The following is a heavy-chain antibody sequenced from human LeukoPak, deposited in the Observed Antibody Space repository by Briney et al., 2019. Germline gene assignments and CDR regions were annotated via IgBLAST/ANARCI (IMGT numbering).Heavy chain of an antibody. CDR1: GGSISSSSYY. CDR3: ARLNYDISASIGRTRYMDA. D-gene: IGHD3-9*01. V-gene: IGHV4-39*01. Sequence: SETLSLTCTVSGGSISSSSYYWGWIRQPPGKGLEWIGSIYYSGSTYYNPSLKSRVTISVDTSKNQFSLKLSSVTAADTAVYYCARLNYDISASIGRTRYMDAWGKGTTVTISS. J-gene: IGHJ6*03. CDR2: IYYSGST.